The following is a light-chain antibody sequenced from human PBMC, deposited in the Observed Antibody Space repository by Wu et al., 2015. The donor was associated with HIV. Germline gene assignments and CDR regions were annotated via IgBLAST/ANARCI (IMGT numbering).Light chain of an antibody. CDR2: CR. J-gene: IGKJ4*01. CDR3: QQYDNIPLT. CDR1: QDIDKY. V-gene: IGKV1-33*01. Sequence: DRVAITCQASQDIDKYLVVSAETTGKAPPAPDLRCRQLRNRVPSRFSGSGSGTEFTLILSNLQPEDVATYYCQQYDNIPLTFGGGTKVEIK.